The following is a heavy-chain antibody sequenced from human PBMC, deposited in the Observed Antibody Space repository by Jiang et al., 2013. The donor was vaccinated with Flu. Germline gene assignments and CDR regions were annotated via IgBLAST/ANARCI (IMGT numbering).Heavy chain of an antibody. J-gene: IGHJ4*02. V-gene: IGHV1-46*01. D-gene: IGHD5-18*01. CDR1: GYTFTSYY. CDR3: ARAHVDTAMVTQKNNYYFDY. Sequence: SVKVSCKASGYTFTSYYMHWVRQAPGQGLEWMGIINPSGGSTSYAQKFQGRVTMTRDTSTSTVYMELSSLRSEDTAVYYCARAHVDTAMVTQKNNYYFDYWGQGTLVTVSS. CDR2: INPSGGST.